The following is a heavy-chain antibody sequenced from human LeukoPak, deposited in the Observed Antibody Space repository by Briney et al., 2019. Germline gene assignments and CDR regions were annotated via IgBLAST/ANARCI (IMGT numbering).Heavy chain of an antibody. D-gene: IGHD6-13*01. CDR3: ARARGGYSSSWYLAGFGY. CDR1: GFTFSSYA. J-gene: IGHJ4*02. CDR2: ISYDGSNK. V-gene: IGHV3-30-3*01. Sequence: GGSLRLSCAASGFTFSSYAMHWVRQAPGKGLEWVAVISYDGSNKYYADSVKGRFTISRDNSMNTLYLQMNSLRAEDTAVYYCARARGGYSSSWYLAGFGYWGQGTLVTVSS.